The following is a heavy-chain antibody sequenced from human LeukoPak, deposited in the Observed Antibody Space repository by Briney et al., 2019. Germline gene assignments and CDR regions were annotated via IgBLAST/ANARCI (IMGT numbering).Heavy chain of an antibody. CDR1: GFTFSSYA. D-gene: IGHD2-2*01. CDR3: ARDKGKDPYCSSTSCYAWWFDP. J-gene: IGHJ5*02. V-gene: IGHV3-30*04. CDR2: ISYDGSNK. Sequence: GRSLRLSCAASGFTFSSYAMHWVRQAPGKGLEWVAVISYDGSNKYYADSVKGRFTISRDNSKDTLYLQMNSLRAEDTAVYYCARDKGKDPYCSSTSCYAWWFDPWGQGTLVTVSS.